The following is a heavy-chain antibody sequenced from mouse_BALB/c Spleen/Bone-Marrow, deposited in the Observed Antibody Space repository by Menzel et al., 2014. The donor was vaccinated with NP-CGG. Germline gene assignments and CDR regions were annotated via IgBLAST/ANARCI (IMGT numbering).Heavy chain of an antibody. Sequence: EVHLVESGGGLVQPGGSLGLSCATSGFTFTDYYMSWVRRPPGKALEWLGFIRNKANGYTTEYSASVKGRFTISRDNSQSILYLQMNTLRAEDSATYYCARDSLYYGSSYWYFDVWGAGTTVTVSS. V-gene: IGHV7-3*02. D-gene: IGHD1-1*01. CDR2: IRNKANGYTT. J-gene: IGHJ1*01. CDR3: ARDSLYYGSSYWYFDV. CDR1: GFTFTDYY.